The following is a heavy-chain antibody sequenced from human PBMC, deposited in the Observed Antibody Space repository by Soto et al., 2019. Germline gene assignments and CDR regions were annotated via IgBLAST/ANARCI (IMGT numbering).Heavy chain of an antibody. V-gene: IGHV3-33*01. D-gene: IGHD6-13*01. Sequence: QVQLVESGGGVVQPGRSLRLSCAASGFTFSRYGLHWVRQAPGKGLEWVAVIWYDGSNKYYADSVKGRFTISRDNSKNTLYLQMNSLRAEDTAGYYCARGIAAAGTHGGQGTLVTVSS. CDR1: GFTFSRYG. CDR3: ARGIAAAGTH. CDR2: IWYDGSNK. J-gene: IGHJ4*02.